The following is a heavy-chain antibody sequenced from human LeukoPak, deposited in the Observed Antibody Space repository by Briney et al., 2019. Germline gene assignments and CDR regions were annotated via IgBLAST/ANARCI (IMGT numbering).Heavy chain of an antibody. CDR3: ARHSITMIVVAIDY. J-gene: IGHJ4*02. CDR1: GYSISSGYY. D-gene: IGHD3-22*01. V-gene: IGHV4-38-2*01. Sequence: KPSETLSPTCAVSGYSISSGYYWGWVRQPPGKGLEWVGSIYHSGSTYYNPSLKSRVTISVDTSKNQSSLKLSSVTAADTAVYYCARHSITMIVVAIDYWGQGTLVTVSS. CDR2: IYHSGST.